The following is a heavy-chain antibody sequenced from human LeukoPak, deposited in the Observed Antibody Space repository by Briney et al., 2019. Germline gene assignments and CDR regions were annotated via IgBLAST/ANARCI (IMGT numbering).Heavy chain of an antibody. J-gene: IGHJ4*02. CDR3: ARDLGTCNGGSCYSAPDY. Sequence: ASVEVSCKASGYTFTSYYIHWVRQAPGQGLEWMGIIYPSGGTTTKYAQKFQGRVTTTRDTSTSTVYMELTSLRSDDTAVFYCARDLGTCNGGSCYSAPDYWGQGTLATVSS. CDR1: GYTFTSYY. CDR2: IYPSGGTTT. D-gene: IGHD2-15*01. V-gene: IGHV1-46*01.